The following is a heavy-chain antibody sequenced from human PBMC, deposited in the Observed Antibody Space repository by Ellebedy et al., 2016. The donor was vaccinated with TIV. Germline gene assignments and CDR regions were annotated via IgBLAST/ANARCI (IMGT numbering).Heavy chain of an antibody. CDR1: GYTFPDYD. J-gene: IGHJ5*02. Sequence: AASVKVSCKASGYTFPDYDINWVRQATGQGLEYLGWLKPGSGNTGYAKKFEGRVAMTRNTSTSTAYMELSSLRSDDTAVYYCVVGLFHPWGQGTLVSVSS. D-gene: IGHD3/OR15-3a*01. CDR2: LKPGSGNT. CDR3: VVGLFHP. V-gene: IGHV1-8*01.